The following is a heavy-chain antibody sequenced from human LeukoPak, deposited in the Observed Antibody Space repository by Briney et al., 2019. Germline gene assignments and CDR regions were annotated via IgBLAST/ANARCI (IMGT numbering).Heavy chain of an antibody. Sequence: SETLSLTCAVSGGSFGDFYWSWVRQPPGKGLEWIGEINHSGYTNYYPSLKSRVTISVDTSKNQFSLRLSSVTAADTAVYYCARNDYFGINNGMDVWGQGTTVTVS. J-gene: IGHJ6*02. CDR2: INHSGYT. CDR1: GGSFGDFY. D-gene: IGHD2/OR15-2a*01. V-gene: IGHV4-34*01. CDR3: ARNDYFGINNGMDV.